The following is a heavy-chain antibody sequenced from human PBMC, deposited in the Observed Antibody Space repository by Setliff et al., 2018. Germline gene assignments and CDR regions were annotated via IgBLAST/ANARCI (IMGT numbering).Heavy chain of an antibody. CDR2: IIPNFRTT. D-gene: IGHD2-21*02. Sequence: GASVKVSCKASGDTFRSYGISWVRQAPGQGLEWMGGIIPNFRTTSYAQKFQGRVTISTDESTMTAYMELNSLRPEDTAMYYCAREEVIVMTVNNYYYYMDVWGKGTTVTVSS. CDR1: GDTFRSYG. CDR3: AREEVIVMTVNNYYYYMDV. J-gene: IGHJ6*03. V-gene: IGHV1-69*05.